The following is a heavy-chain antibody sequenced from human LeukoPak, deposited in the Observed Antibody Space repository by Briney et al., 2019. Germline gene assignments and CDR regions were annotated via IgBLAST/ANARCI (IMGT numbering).Heavy chain of an antibody. Sequence: SETLSLTCTVSGGSISSSSYYWGWIRQPPGKGLEWIGEINHSGSTNYNPSLKSRVTISVDTSKNQFSLKLSSVTAADTAVYYCARAIFGRDIVVVPAAITSFDIWGQGTMVTVSS. CDR1: GGSISSSSYY. CDR2: INHSGST. D-gene: IGHD2-2*02. V-gene: IGHV4-39*07. CDR3: ARAIFGRDIVVVPAAITSFDI. J-gene: IGHJ3*02.